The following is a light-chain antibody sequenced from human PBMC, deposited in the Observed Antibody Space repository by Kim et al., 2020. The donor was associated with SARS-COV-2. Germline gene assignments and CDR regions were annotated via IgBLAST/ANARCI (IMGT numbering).Light chain of an antibody. J-gene: IGLJ2*01. CDR3: QSYDSSLSGSVV. Sequence: VTLSWTGTSSNIGAGYDVHGYQQLPGTAPKLLIYGNGNRPSGVPDRFSGSKSGTSASLAITGLQAEDEAEYYCQSYDSSLSGSVVFGGGTQLTVL. V-gene: IGLV1-40*01. CDR1: SSNIGAGYD. CDR2: GNG.